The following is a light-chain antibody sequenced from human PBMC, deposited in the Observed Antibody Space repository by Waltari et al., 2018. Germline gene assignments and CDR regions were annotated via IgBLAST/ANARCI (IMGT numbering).Light chain of an antibody. V-gene: IGLV1-40*01. J-gene: IGLJ3*02. CDR3: QSYDTSLSVV. CDR2: GSS. Sequence: QSVLTQPPSVSGAPGQRVTISCTGSGSNIGAGYDVHWYQPLPRAAPKLLIYGSSTRTLGVPDRFFGSTSGTSASLAITGLQAEDEADYYCQSYDTSLSVVFGGGTKLTVL. CDR1: GSNIGAGYD.